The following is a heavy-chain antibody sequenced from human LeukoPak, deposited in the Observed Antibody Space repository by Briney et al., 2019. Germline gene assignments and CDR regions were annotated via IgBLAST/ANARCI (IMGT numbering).Heavy chain of an antibody. J-gene: IGHJ4*02. D-gene: IGHD2-2*02. V-gene: IGHV1-2*02. Sequence: ASVKVSCKASGYTFTGYYMHWVRQAPGQGLEWMGWINSNSGGTNYAQKFQGRVTMTRDTSISTAYMELSRLRSDDTAVYYCASRGAGYCSSTSCYTDWGQGTLVTVSS. CDR2: INSNSGGT. CDR1: GYTFTGYY. CDR3: ASRGAGYCSSTSCYTD.